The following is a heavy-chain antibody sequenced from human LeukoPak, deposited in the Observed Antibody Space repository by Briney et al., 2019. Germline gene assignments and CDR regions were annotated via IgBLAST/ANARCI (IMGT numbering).Heavy chain of an antibody. CDR3: ALVRGGREGEFDY. Sequence: GGSLRLSCAASGFTFSSYWMYWVRQAPRKGLVWVSHINSDGSSTNYADSVKGRFTISRDNARNTLYLQMNSLRAEDTAVYYCALVRGGREGEFDYWGQGTLVAVSS. CDR2: INSDGSST. D-gene: IGHD3-10*01. J-gene: IGHJ4*02. V-gene: IGHV3-74*01. CDR1: GFTFSSYW.